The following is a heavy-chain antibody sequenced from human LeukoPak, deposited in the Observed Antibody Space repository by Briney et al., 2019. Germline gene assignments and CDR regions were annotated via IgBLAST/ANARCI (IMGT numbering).Heavy chain of an antibody. CDR2: IYHSGST. V-gene: IGHV4-4*02. CDR3: ARRRYSHDENGMDV. CDR1: GGSISSSNW. Sequence: KTSETLSLTCAVSGGSISSSNWWSWVRQPPGKGLEWIGEIYHSGSTNYNPSLKSRVTISVDTSKNQFSLKLSSVTAADTAVYYCARRRYSHDENGMDVWGQGTTVTVSS. D-gene: IGHD3-9*01. J-gene: IGHJ6*02.